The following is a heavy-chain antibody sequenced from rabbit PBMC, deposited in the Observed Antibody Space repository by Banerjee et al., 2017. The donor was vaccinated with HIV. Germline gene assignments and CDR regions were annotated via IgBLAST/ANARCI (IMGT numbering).Heavy chain of an antibody. CDR1: GFSFSSSYW. CDR3: ARDLAAVTGWNFGL. Sequence: QEQLEESGGDLVKPEGSLTLTCTASGFSFSSSYWICWVRQAPGMGLEWIACIYAGSSGNTYYASWAKGRFTISKTSSTTVTLQMTSLTGADTATYFCARDLAAVTGWNFGLWGPGTLVTVS. V-gene: IGHV1S45*01. D-gene: IGHD7-1*01. J-gene: IGHJ4*01. CDR2: IYAGSSGNT.